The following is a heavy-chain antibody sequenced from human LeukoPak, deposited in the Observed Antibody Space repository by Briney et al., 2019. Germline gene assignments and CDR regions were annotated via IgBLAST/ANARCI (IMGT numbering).Heavy chain of an antibody. V-gene: IGHV1-69*13. D-gene: IGHD3-22*01. CDR3: ARAGYYYDSSGYLDY. Sequence: GASVTVSCTASGGTFSSYAISWVRQAPGQGLEWMGGIIPIFGTANYAQKFQGRVTITADESTSTAYMELSSLRSEDTAVYYCARAGYYYDSSGYLDYWGQGTLVTVSS. J-gene: IGHJ4*02. CDR2: IIPIFGTA. CDR1: GGTFSSYA.